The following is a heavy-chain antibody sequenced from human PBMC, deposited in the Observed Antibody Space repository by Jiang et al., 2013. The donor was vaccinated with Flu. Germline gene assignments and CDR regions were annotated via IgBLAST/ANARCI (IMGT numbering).Heavy chain of an antibody. D-gene: IGHD5-18*01. CDR1: GGTYT. J-gene: IGHJ4*02. CDR2: IIPISGTA. Sequence: SGAEVKKPGSSVKVSCKASGGTYTITWVRQAPGQGLEWMGGIIPISGTATYAQKFQGRVTITADESTRTAYMELSSLRSEDTAVYYRARDTAMAKGLFDSWGQ. V-gene: IGHV1-69*01. CDR3: ARDTAMAKGLFDS.